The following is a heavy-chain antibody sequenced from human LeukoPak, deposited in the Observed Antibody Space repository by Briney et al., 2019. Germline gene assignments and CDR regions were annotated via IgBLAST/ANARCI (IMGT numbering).Heavy chain of an antibody. CDR1: GGSISSYY. J-gene: IGHJ4*02. Sequence: SETLSLTCTVSGGSISSYYWNWIRQPPGKGLGWIGNIYYSGSTNYNPSLKSRVTISIDTSKNQFSLRLSSVTAADTAVYYCASNRGQWLFSDWGQGTLVTVSS. D-gene: IGHD6-19*01. V-gene: IGHV4-59*08. CDR3: ASNRGQWLFSD. CDR2: IYYSGST.